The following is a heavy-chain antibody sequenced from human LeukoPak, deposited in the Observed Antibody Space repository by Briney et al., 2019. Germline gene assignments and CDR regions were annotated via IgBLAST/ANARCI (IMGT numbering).Heavy chain of an antibody. D-gene: IGHD3-22*01. CDR3: ARTTRYYDSSGCFDF. CDR1: GGSISRYY. V-gene: IGHV4-59*08. CDR2: IYYSGST. J-gene: IGHJ4*02. Sequence: PSETLSLTCTVSGGSISRYYWSWIRQPPGKGLEWIAYIYYSGSTNYNPSLKSRVTISVDTSKNQFSLKMSSVTAADTAVYYCARTTRYYDSSGCFDFWGQGTLVTVSS.